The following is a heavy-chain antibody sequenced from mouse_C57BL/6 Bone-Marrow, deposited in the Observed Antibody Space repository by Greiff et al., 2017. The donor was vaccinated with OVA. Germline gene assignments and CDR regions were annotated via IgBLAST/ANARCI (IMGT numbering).Heavy chain of an antibody. CDR2: ISSGSSTI. CDR3: ARRASYYYGSSYYFDY. J-gene: IGHJ2*01. Sequence: EVKVEESGGGLVKPGGSLKLSCAASGFTFSDYGMHWVRQAPEKGLEWVAYISSGSSTIYYADTVKGRFTISRDNAKNTLFLQMTSLRSEDTAMYYCARRASYYYGSSYYFDYWGQGTTLTVSS. V-gene: IGHV5-17*01. CDR1: GFTFSDYG. D-gene: IGHD1-1*01.